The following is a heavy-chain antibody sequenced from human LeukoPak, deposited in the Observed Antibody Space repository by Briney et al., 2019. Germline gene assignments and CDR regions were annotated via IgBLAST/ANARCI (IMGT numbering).Heavy chain of an antibody. V-gene: IGHV3-74*01. CDR2: INADEDRA. CDR3: AGDTHSSSWYDH. D-gene: IGHD6-19*01. Sequence: PGGSLRLSCAASGFTFSDYWMHWVRQAPGKGLVWVSHINADEDRAAYADSVKGRFTLSRDSSRNTLYLQMNSLTVDDTAVYYCAGDTHSSSWYDHWGQGTLVTVSS. CDR1: GFTFSDYW. J-gene: IGHJ5*02.